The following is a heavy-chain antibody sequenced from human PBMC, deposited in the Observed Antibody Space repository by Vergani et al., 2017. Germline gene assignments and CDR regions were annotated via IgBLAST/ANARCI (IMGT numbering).Heavy chain of an antibody. CDR1: GGSISSYY. Sequence: QLQLQESGPGLVKPSETLSLTCTVSGGSISSYYWSWIRQPPGKGLEWIGYIYSSGSTNYNPSLKSRVTISVDTSKNQFSLKLSSVTAADTAVYYCARSYCSSTSCYYYYYMDVWGKGTTVTVSS. D-gene: IGHD2-2*01. CDR2: IYSSGST. V-gene: IGHV4-59*01. J-gene: IGHJ6*03. CDR3: ARSYCSSTSCYYYYYMDV.